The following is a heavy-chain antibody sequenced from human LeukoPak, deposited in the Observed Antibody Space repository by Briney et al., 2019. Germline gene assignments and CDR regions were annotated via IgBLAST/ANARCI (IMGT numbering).Heavy chain of an antibody. CDR2: FSYDGSNK. Sequence: PGRSLRLPCEASEFPFSTYAMPGARKAPAKGLGWVAVFSYDGSNKYYADSVKGRFTISRDNSKNTLYLQMNSLRAEDTAVYYCAKDGRSGYHYYYYYMDVWGKGTTVTVSS. D-gene: IGHD3-3*01. V-gene: IGHV3-30*18. CDR3: AKDGRSGYHYYYYYMDV. J-gene: IGHJ6*03. CDR1: EFPFSTYA.